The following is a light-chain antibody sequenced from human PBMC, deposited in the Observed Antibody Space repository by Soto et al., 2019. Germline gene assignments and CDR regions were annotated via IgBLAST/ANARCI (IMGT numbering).Light chain of an antibody. CDR3: AAWDDTLDEYV. J-gene: IGLJ1*01. CDR1: SSDVGGYNY. CDR2: EVS. Sequence: QSVLTQPPSASGSPGQSVTISCTGTSSDVGGYNYVSWYQQHPGKAPKLMIYEVSKRPSGVPDRFSGSKSGNTASLTISGLQAEDEADYYCAAWDDTLDEYVFGTGTKVTVL. V-gene: IGLV2-8*01.